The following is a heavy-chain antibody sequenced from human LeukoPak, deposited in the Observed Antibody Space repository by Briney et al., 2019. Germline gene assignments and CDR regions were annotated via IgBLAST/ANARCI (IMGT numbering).Heavy chain of an antibody. Sequence: PSETLSLTCAVSADSFSSHYWTWIRQSPGKGLEWIWYISYIGSTNYNPSLKSRVTISIDTSKNQFSLKLRSVTAADTAVYYCARDLVTVTKGFDIWGQGTMVSVSS. V-gene: IGHV4-59*11. CDR2: ISYIGST. D-gene: IGHD4-17*01. CDR1: ADSFSSHY. J-gene: IGHJ3*02. CDR3: ARDLVTVTKGFDI.